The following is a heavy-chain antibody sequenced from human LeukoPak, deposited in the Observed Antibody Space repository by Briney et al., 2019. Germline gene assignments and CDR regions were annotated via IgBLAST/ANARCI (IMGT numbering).Heavy chain of an antibody. CDR1: GFTFSSYG. CDR2: IRYDGSNK. CDR3: AKDSTSFYYDILTGYSHFDY. V-gene: IGHV3-30*02. D-gene: IGHD3-9*01. Sequence: GGSLRLSCAASGFTFSSYGMHWVRQAPGKGLEWVAFIRYDGSNKYYADSVKGRFTISRDNSKNTLYLQMNSLRAEDTAVYYCAKDSTSFYYDILTGYSHFDYWGQGTQVTVSS. J-gene: IGHJ4*02.